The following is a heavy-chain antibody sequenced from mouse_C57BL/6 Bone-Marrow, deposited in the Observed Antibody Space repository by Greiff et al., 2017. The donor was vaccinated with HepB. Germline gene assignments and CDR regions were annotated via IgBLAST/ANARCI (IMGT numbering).Heavy chain of an antibody. Sequence: QVQLQQSGAELARPGASVKLSCKASGYTFTSYGISWVKQRTGQGLEWIGEIYPRSGNTYYNEKFKGKATLTADKSSSTAYMELRSLTSEDSAVYFSARSEYYGSSRDFDYCGQGTTLTVSS. V-gene: IGHV1-81*01. CDR1: GYTFTSYG. D-gene: IGHD1-1*01. CDR2: IYPRSGNT. J-gene: IGHJ2*01. CDR3: ARSEYYGSSRDFDY.